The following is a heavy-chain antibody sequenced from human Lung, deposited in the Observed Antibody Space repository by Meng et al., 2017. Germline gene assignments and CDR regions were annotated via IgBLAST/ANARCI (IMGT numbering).Heavy chain of an antibody. V-gene: IGHV1-3*01. Sequence: QVQLVQSGAEGKKSGASVKVCCKASGYTFTNYAMHWVRQAPGQRLEWMGWINAGNGKTKYSQKFQGRVTITRETSASTAYMELSSLRSEDTAVYYCARSKSIAAAGGYWGQGTLVTVSS. CDR2: INAGNGKT. J-gene: IGHJ4*02. CDR1: GYTFTNYA. CDR3: ARSKSIAAAGGY. D-gene: IGHD6-13*01.